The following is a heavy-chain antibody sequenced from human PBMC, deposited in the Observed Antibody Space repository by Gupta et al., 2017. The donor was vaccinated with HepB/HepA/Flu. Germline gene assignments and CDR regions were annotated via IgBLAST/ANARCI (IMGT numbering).Heavy chain of an antibody. V-gene: IGHV1-3*01. J-gene: IGHJ3*01. CDR2: INAGNGKT. CDR3: ARERTAATDPFDV. D-gene: IGHD6-25*01. CDR1: GYSFSNYD. Sequence: QVQLVHSGAEVQKPGASVKVSCKGSGYSFSNYDIHCVSQAPGQRLQWMGWINAGNGKTGYSQKYQGRVTITRDTSASTVYMELSSLTSEDTAVYYCARERTAATDPFDVWGQGTMVTVSS.